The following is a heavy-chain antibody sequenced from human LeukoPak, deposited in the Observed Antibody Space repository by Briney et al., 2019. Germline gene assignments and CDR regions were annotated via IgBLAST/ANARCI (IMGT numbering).Heavy chain of an antibody. J-gene: IGHJ4*02. CDR2: ISSSSSYI. V-gene: IGHV3-21*01. Sequence: GGSLRLSCAASGNYWMHWVRQVPGKGLVWVSSISSSSSYIYYADSVKGRFTISRDNAKNSLYLQMNSLRAEDTAVYYCASESYDSSGYYGEKWGQGTLVTVSS. CDR1: GNYW. CDR3: ASESYDSSGYYGEK. D-gene: IGHD3-22*01.